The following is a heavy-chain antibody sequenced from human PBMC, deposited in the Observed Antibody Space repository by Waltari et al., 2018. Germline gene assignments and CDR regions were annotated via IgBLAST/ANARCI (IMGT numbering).Heavy chain of an antibody. Sequence: QVQLQESGPSLLKPSETLSLICTVSAGSLSGFYWSWVRQPPGKGLDWIGYIYYTGSTNFNPSLKSRVTMSVDTSKNQCSLTLSSVTAADTAFYYCARGGGGDWEWFDPWGQGTLVTVSS. CDR3: ARGGGGDWEWFDP. D-gene: IGHD2-21*02. V-gene: IGHV4-59*01. CDR2: IYYTGST. J-gene: IGHJ5*02. CDR1: AGSLSGFY.